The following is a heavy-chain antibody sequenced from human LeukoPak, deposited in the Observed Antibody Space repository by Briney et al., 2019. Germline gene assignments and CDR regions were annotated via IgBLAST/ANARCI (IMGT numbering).Heavy chain of an antibody. CDR2: IHYSGST. D-gene: IGHD5-18*01. CDR3: ARAAMGGVNYYYYYYMDV. Sequence: SETLSLTCTVSGGSISSYYWSWIRQPPGKGLEWIGYIHYSGSTNYNPSLKSRVTISVDTSKNQFSLKLSSVTAADTAVYYCARAAMGGVNYYYYYYMDVWGKGTTVTVSS. J-gene: IGHJ6*03. V-gene: IGHV4-59*01. CDR1: GGSISSYY.